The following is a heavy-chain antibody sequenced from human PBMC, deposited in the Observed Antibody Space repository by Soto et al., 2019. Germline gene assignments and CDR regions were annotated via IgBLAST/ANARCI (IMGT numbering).Heavy chain of an antibody. D-gene: IGHD5-18*01. V-gene: IGHV4-59*01. CDR2: IYYSGST. CDR1: GGSISSYY. J-gene: IGHJ5*02. Sequence: PSETLSLTCTVSGGSISSYYWSWIRQPPGKGLEWIGYIYYSGSTNYNPSLKSRVTISVDTSKNQFSLKLSSVTAADTAVYYCARGDTAMVTGPGWFDPWGQGTLVT. CDR3: ARGDTAMVTGPGWFDP.